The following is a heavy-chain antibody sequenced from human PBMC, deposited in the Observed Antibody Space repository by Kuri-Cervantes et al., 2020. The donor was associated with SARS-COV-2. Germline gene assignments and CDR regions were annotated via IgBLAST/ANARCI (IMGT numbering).Heavy chain of an antibody. D-gene: IGHD1-20*01. J-gene: IGHJ4*02. CDR1: GGSFSGYY. CDR2: INHSEST. CDR3: ARRYNWNDGDYFDY. V-gene: IGHV4-34*01. Sequence: ESLKISCAVYGGSFSGYYWSWIRQPPGKGLEWIGEINHSESTNYNPSLKSRVTISVDTSKNQFSLKLSSVTAADTAVYYCARRYNWNDGDYFDYWGQGTLVTVSS.